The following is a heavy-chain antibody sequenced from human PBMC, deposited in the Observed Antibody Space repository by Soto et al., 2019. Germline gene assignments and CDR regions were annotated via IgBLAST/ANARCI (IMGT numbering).Heavy chain of an antibody. CDR1: GYNFFDYG. J-gene: IGHJ1*01. CDR3: ARGRTVSSIGPLLV. CDR2: DSPKSGNT. V-gene: IGHV1-18*01. D-gene: IGHD1-1*01. Sequence: QIQLVQSGAEVKKPGASVKVSCKASGYNFFDYGVSWVRQAPGQGLEWMGWDSPKSGNTDYARKVQGRVTMTTDISTSTAYMELRGLISDDTGFYYCARGRTVSSIGPLLVWGQGTLVSVSS.